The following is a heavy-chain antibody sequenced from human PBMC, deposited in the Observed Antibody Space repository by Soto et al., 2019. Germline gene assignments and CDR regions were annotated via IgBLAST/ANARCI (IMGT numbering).Heavy chain of an antibody. CDR2: IYTSGST. V-gene: IGHV4-4*07. J-gene: IGHJ6*02. CDR1: GDSISSYY. CDR3: AREIYFWSGCYYGMDV. D-gene: IGHD3-3*01. Sequence: KPSETLSLTCTVSGDSISSYYWSWIRRPAGKGLEWIGRIYTSGSTNYNPSLKSRVTMSVDTSKNQFSLKLSSVTAADTAVYYCAREIYFWSGCYYGMDVWGQGTTVTVSS.